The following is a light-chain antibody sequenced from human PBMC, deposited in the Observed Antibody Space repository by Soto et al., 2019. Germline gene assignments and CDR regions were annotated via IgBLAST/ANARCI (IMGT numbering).Light chain of an antibody. CDR2: RAS. CDR3: QQYGRSPTWT. CDR1: QSVSSSY. Sequence: EIVLTQSPGTLSLSPGERATLSCRASQSVSSSYLAWYQQKSGQAPRLLIYRASSRATGIPDRFSGSGSGTDFTLTISRLEPEDFAVYYCQQYGRSPTWTFGQGTKVDVK. J-gene: IGKJ1*01. V-gene: IGKV3-20*01.